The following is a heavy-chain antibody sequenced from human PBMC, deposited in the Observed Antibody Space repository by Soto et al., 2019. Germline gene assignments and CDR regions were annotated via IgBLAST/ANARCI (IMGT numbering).Heavy chain of an antibody. V-gene: IGHV4-34*01. J-gene: IGHJ4*02. CDR1: GGSFSGYY. D-gene: IGHD4-17*01. CDR3: ARYYGGKFGLDY. CDR2: INHSGST. Sequence: QVQLQQWGAGVLKPSETLSLTCAVYGGSFSGYYWSWIRQPPGKGLEWIGEINHSGSTNYNPSLKSRVTISVDTSQNQFSLTLSSVTAADTAVYYCARYYGGKFGLDYRRQGKLVTLSS.